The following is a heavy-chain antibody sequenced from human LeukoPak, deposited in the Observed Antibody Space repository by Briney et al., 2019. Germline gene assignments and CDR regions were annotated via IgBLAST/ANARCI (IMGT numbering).Heavy chain of an antibody. CDR1: GFTFSSYA. V-gene: IGHV3-30-3*01. Sequence: GRSLRLSCAASGFTFSSYAMHWVRQAPGKGLEWVAVMSYDGSNKYYADSVRGRFTISRDNSKDTLYLQMNSLTLEDTAVYYCATSYYGSGSPWGQGTLVSVSS. D-gene: IGHD3-10*01. J-gene: IGHJ5*02. CDR3: ATSYYGSGSP. CDR2: MSYDGSNK.